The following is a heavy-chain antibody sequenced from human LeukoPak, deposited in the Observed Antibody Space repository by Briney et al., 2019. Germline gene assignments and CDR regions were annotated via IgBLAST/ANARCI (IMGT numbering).Heavy chain of an antibody. CDR2: MNPNTGNT. J-gene: IGHJ4*02. V-gene: IGHV1-8*01. CDR1: GYTFTSYD. Sequence: GASVTVSFKAAGYTFTSYDLNWVRQASGQGREWMGWMNPNTGNTDYAQKFQGRVTMTRNTSTSTAYLELRSLRSEDTAVYYCARGFLGRNPVFWGQGTLVTVSS. D-gene: IGHD2/OR15-2a*01. CDR3: ARGFLGRNPVF.